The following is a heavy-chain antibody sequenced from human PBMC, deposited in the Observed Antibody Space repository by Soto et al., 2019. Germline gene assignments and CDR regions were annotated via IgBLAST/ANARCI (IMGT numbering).Heavy chain of an antibody. D-gene: IGHD3-22*01. Sequence: GASVKVSCKASGGTFSTYGISWVRQAPGQGIEWIGGIIPLFGTTNYAQKFKGRVTVTADESTTTVYMELSSLRFEDTAVYYCATRPCEVNYYGVFDYWGQGALVTVSS. J-gene: IGHJ4*02. V-gene: IGHV1-69*13. CDR2: IIPLFGTT. CDR1: GGTFSTYG. CDR3: ATRPCEVNYYGVFDY.